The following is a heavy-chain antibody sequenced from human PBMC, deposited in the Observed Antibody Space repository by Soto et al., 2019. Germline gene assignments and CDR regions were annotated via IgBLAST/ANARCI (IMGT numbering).Heavy chain of an antibody. CDR1: GGSSSRDY. Sequence: SGTLSLTCTVSGGSSSRDYWSWIRQPPGKGLEWIGYIYYSGSTNYNPSLKSRVTISVDTSKNQFSLKLSSVTAADTAVYYCARIPTTTKDYWGQGTLVTVSS. J-gene: IGHJ4*02. CDR2: IYYSGST. CDR3: ARIPTTTKDY. D-gene: IGHD1-26*01. V-gene: IGHV4-59*08.